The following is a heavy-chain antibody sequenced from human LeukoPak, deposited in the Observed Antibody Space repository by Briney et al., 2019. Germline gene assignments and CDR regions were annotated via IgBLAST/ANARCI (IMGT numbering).Heavy chain of an antibody. CDR1: GASTSSSSYY. V-gene: IGHV4-61*01. D-gene: IGHD4-17*01. Sequence: PSETLSLTCTVSGASTSSSSYYWTWIRQPPGKGLEWIGYIYYSGSTNYNPSLKSRVTISVDTSKNQFSLKVSSVTAADTAVYYCARDRYGDPPDYWGQGTLVTVSS. CDR2: IYYSGST. J-gene: IGHJ4*02. CDR3: ARDRYGDPPDY.